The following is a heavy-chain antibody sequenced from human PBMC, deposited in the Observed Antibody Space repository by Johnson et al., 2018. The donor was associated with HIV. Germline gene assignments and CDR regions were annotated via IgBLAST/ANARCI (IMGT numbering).Heavy chain of an antibody. J-gene: IGHJ3*02. D-gene: IGHD2-15*01. CDR1: GFTFSSYA. CDR3: AKDRVVQSVGDAFDI. V-gene: IGHV3-NL1*01. CDR2: VYSDGNT. Sequence: QVQLVESGGGVVQPGRSLRLSCVASGFTFSSYAMHWVRQAPGRGLEWVSVVYSDGNTYYADSVKGRFTISRDNSNNTVFLQMNSLRAEDTALYYCAKDRVVQSVGDAFDIWGQGTMVTVSS.